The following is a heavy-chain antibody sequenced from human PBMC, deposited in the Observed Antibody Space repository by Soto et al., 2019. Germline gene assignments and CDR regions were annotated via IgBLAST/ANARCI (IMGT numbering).Heavy chain of an antibody. D-gene: IGHD3-22*01. Sequence: QITLKESGPTLVKPTQTLTLTCTFSGFSLSTSGVGVGWIRQPPGKALEWLALIYWDDDKRYSPSLKSRLTTHXEXSEXQVVLTMTNMDPVDTATYYCAHRRSTYYYDSTFDPWGQGTLVTVSS. CDR2: IYWDDDK. CDR1: GFSLSTSGVG. CDR3: AHRRSTYYYDSTFDP. V-gene: IGHV2-5*02. J-gene: IGHJ5*02.